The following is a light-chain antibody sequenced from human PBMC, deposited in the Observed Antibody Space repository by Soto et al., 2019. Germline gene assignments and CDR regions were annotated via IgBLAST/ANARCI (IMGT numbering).Light chain of an antibody. Sequence: EIVLTQSPGTLSLSPGESATLSCRASQSVGRNYLAWFQHKPDQAPRLLIYDASNRVTGVPDRFSGSGSGTDFTLSVTRLEPEDFAVYYCHQYAVSPLTFGGGTTVEIK. CDR1: QSVGRNY. V-gene: IGKV3-20*01. CDR2: DAS. CDR3: HQYAVSPLT. J-gene: IGKJ4*01.